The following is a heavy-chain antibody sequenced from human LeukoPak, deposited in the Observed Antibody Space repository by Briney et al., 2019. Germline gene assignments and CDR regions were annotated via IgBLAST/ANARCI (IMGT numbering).Heavy chain of an antibody. V-gene: IGHV3-9*03. CDR2: VNWNSAYI. CDR1: GFSFGDYA. J-gene: IGHJ3*01. D-gene: IGHD1-26*01. CDR3: AKDRAELGACRSYAFDV. Sequence: PGGSLRLSCAASGFSFGDYAMHWVRQAPGKGLEWVAGVNWNSAYIGYGDSMKGRVTIYRDNAKKSLYLQMNGLRVEDMALYYCAKDRAELGACRSYAFDVWGQGTMVTVSS.